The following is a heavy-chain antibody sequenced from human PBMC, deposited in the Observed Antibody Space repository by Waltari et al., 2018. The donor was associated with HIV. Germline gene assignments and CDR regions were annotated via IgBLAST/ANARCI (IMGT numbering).Heavy chain of an antibody. Sequence: QVRLQQWGTGLLQPSETLSRTCAVYGESFRDYFWNWIRQSPGQGMEWIGEVDDVGGVRYSPSFRSRGSMSIDAATNQFSMNLTSATAADTAVYYCARGRWKNRGPLPMDVWDQGATVTVSS. CDR2: VDDVGGV. J-gene: IGHJ6*02. D-gene: IGHD1-1*01. V-gene: IGHV4-34*01. CDR3: ARGRWKNRGPLPMDV. CDR1: GESFRDYF.